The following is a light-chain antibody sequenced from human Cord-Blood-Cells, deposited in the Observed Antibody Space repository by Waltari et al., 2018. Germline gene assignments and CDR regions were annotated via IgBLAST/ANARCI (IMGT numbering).Light chain of an antibody. CDR1: QSVSSY. CDR3: QQRSNWLT. J-gene: IGKJ4*01. V-gene: IGKV3-11*01. Sequence: ELVLTQSPALLSLSPGERATLSCRASQSVSSYLAWYQQKPGQAPRLLIYDASNRATGIPARFSGSGSGTDFTLTISSLEPEDFAVYYCQQRSNWLTFGGGTKVEIK. CDR2: DAS.